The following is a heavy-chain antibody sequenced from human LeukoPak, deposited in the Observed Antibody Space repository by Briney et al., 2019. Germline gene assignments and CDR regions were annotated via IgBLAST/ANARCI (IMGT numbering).Heavy chain of an antibody. J-gene: IGHJ4*02. V-gene: IGHV4-34*01. Sequence: SETLSLTCAVYGGSFSGYYWSWIRQPPGKGLEWIGEINHSGSTNYNPSLKSRVTISVDTSKNQFSLKLSSVTAADTAVYYCARWGSGVVVVPAAMYPGTIDYWGQGTLVTVSS. CDR1: GGSFSGYY. CDR3: ARWGSGVVVVPAAMYPGTIDY. D-gene: IGHD2-2*01. CDR2: INHSGST.